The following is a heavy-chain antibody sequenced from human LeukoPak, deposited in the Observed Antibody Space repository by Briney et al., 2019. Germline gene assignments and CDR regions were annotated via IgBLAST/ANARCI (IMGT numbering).Heavy chain of an antibody. V-gene: IGHV3-21*01. Sequence: GSLSLSCAASGFTFSSYSMNWVRQAPGKGLEWVSSISSSSSYIYYADSVKGRFTISRDNAKNSLYLQMNSLRAEDTAVYYCARPMGGFYDFWSGTLRMDVWGKGTTVTVSS. J-gene: IGHJ6*04. CDR1: GFTFSSYS. D-gene: IGHD3-3*01. CDR2: ISSSSSYI. CDR3: ARPMGGFYDFWSGTLRMDV.